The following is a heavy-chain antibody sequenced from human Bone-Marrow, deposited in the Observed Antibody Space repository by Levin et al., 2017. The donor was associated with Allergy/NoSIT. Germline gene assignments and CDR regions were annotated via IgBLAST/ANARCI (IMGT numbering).Heavy chain of an antibody. CDR2: LKSISDGGTI. CDR3: TTSLFGLLPRRYWFDP. J-gene: IGHJ5*02. V-gene: IGHV3-15*07. Sequence: GESLKISCVASGFNFTNAWMNWVRQAPGKGLEWVGRLKSISDGGTIDYAAPVKGRFIISRDDSKDTLYLQMNSLKTEDTAVYYCTTSLFGLLPRRYWFDPWGQGTLVIVSS. CDR1: GFNFTNAW. D-gene: IGHD3-22*01.